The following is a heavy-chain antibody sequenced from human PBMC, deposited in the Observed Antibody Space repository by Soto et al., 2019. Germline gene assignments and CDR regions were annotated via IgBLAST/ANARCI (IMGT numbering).Heavy chain of an antibody. V-gene: IGHV4-38-2*02. CDR2: ISHTGRA. J-gene: IGHJ4*02. D-gene: IGHD2-15*01. Sequence: SETLSLTCRVSGSSITNSFYWGWIRQSPEKGLEWIGSISHTGRASYNPSLKSRVSISVDTSKNQFSLTLTSVTAADTAVYYCARDPANLALAVAYFDSWGQGTLVTVSS. CDR3: ARDPANLALAVAYFDS. CDR1: GSSITNSFY.